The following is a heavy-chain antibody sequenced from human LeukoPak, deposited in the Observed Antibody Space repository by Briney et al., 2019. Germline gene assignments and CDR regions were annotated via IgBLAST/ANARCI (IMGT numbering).Heavy chain of an antibody. CDR1: GGSISSSSYY. V-gene: IGHV4-39*01. CDR3: ARHRRTPSYY. CDR2: IYYSGST. J-gene: IGHJ4*02. Sequence: SETLSLTCTVSGGSISSSSYYWGWIRQPPGKGLEWIGSIYYSGSTYYNPSLKSRVTISVDTSKNQFSLKLSSVTAADTAVYYCARHRRTPSYYWGQGTLVTVSS.